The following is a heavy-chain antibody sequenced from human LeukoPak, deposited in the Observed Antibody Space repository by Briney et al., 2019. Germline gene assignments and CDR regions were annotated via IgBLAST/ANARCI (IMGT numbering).Heavy chain of an antibody. CDR2: IYYSGST. V-gene: IGHV4-30-4*01. J-gene: IGHJ5*02. Sequence: SQTLSLTCTVSGGSISSGDYYWGWIRQPPGKGLEWIGYIYYSGSTYYNPSLKSRVTISVDTSKNQFSLKLSSVTAADTAVYYCARDQFGGGSTSGWFDPWGQGTLVTVSS. CDR3: ARDQFGGGSTSGWFDP. D-gene: IGHD2-21*01. CDR1: GGSISSGDYY.